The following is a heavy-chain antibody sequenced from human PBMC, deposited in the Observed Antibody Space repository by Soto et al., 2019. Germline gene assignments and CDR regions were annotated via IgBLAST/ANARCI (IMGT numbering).Heavy chain of an antibody. Sequence: ASVKVSCKASGYTFTSYLMHWVRQAPGQGLEWMGIINPSGGSTIYAQKFQGRVTMTRDTSTSTVYMELSSLRSEDTAVYYCARVYCSGGSCYSIDYWGQGTLVTVSS. J-gene: IGHJ4*02. V-gene: IGHV1-46*03. CDR2: INPSGGST. CDR1: GYTFTSYL. D-gene: IGHD2-15*01. CDR3: ARVYCSGGSCYSIDY.